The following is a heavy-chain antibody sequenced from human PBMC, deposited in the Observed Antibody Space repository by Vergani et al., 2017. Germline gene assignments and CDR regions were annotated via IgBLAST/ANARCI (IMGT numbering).Heavy chain of an antibody. Sequence: QVQLVESGGGVVQRGGSLRLSCATSGFTLSNYDMQWIRQGPGKGLGFVAFIQFDGSNQYYADSVKGRFTLSRDFSKNTLYLQMNSLRTDDTATYYCAKHFSGWGIDYWGQGTQVIVSS. CDR2: IQFDGSNQ. J-gene: IGHJ4*02. V-gene: IGHV3-30*02. CDR3: AKHFSGWGIDY. D-gene: IGHD6-19*01. CDR1: GFTLSNYD.